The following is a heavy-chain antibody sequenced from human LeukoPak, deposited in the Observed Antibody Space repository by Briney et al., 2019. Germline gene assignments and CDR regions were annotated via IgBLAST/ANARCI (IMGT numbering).Heavy chain of an antibody. CDR3: ATVHYDSSGYYFDY. CDR2: MNPNSGNT. Sequence: ASVKVSCKASGYTFTSYDINWVRQATGQGLEWMGWMNPNSGNTGYAQKFQGRVTMTEDTSTDTAYMELSSLRSEDTAVYYCATVHYDSSGYYFDYWGQGTLVTVSS. CDR1: GYTFTSYD. J-gene: IGHJ4*02. V-gene: IGHV1-8*01. D-gene: IGHD3-22*01.